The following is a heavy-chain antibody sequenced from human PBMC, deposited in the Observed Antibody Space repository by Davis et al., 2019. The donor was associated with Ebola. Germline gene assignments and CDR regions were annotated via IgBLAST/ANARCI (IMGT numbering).Heavy chain of an antibody. CDR1: GYSFTSYW. Sequence: PGGSLRLSCKGSGYSFTSYWIGWARQMPGKGLEWMGIIYPGDSDTRYSPSFQGQVTISADKSISTAYLQWSSLKASDTAMYYCARVLAVGGNDYWGQGTLVTVSS. D-gene: IGHD6-19*01. CDR2: IYPGDSDT. CDR3: ARVLAVGGNDY. V-gene: IGHV5-51*01. J-gene: IGHJ4*02.